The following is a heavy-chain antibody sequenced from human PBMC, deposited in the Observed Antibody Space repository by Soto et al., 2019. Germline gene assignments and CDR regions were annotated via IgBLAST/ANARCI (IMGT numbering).Heavy chain of an antibody. Sequence: QLQLQESGPGLVKPSETLSLTCTVSGGSISSSSYYWGWIRQPPGKGLEWIGSIYYSGSTYYNPHLRCRVTISVETSKNQFALKLSSVPAAGSAVYYCARHMYSLVEQWLAGKAYYFGYWGQGTLVTVSS. CDR3: ARHMYSLVEQWLAGKAYYFGY. CDR1: GGSISSSSYY. V-gene: IGHV4-39*01. J-gene: IGHJ4*02. D-gene: IGHD6-19*01. CDR2: IYYSGST.